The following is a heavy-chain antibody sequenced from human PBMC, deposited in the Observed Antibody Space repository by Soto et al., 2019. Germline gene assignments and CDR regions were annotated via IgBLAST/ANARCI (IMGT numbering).Heavy chain of an antibody. CDR1: GYTFTSYY. J-gene: IGHJ4*02. CDR3: ARDDAAARPWGY. V-gene: IGHV1-46*01. CDR2: INPSGGST. D-gene: IGHD6-6*01. Sequence: QVQLVQSGAEVKKPGASVKVSCKASGYTFTSYYMHWVRQAPGQGLEWMGIINPSGGSTSYAQKFQGRVTMIRDTSTSTVYMELSSLRSEDTAVYYCARDDAAARPWGYWGQGTLVTVSS.